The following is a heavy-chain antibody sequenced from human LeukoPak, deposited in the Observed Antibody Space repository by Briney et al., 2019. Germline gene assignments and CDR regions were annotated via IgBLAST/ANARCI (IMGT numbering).Heavy chain of an antibody. CDR3: ARTGPDTAMVHFDY. Sequence: SETLSLTCTVSGGSISSSTYYWGWIRQPPGKGLEWIGSIYSSGSTYYNPSIKSRVTIYADTSKNQFSLKLSSVTAANTAVYYCARTGPDTAMVHFDYWGQGTLVTVSS. CDR1: GGSISSSTYY. J-gene: IGHJ4*02. D-gene: IGHD5-18*01. V-gene: IGHV4-39*01. CDR2: IYSSGST.